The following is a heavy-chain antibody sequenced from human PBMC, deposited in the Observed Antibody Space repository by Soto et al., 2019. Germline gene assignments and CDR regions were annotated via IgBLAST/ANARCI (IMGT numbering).Heavy chain of an antibody. CDR2: TYYNSTWYT. J-gene: IGHJ4*02. D-gene: IGHD3-10*01. CDR3: ARNYYGSGSYYSSFDY. Sequence: KQSQTLSLTCAISGDSVSSNSAAWNWIRQSPSRSLEWLGRTYYNSTWYTDYAVSVKSRMTINADTSKNHFSLNLNSVTPEDTALYYCARNYYGSGSYYSSFDYWGQGTLVTVSS. CDR1: GDSVSSNSAA. V-gene: IGHV6-1*01.